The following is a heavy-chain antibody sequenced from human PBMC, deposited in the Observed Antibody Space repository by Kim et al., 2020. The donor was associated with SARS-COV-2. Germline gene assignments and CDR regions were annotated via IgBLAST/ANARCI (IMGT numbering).Heavy chain of an antibody. D-gene: IGHD5-12*01. V-gene: IGHV3-21*01. CDR1: GFTFSSYS. CDR3: AGNPDGYNLPFGY. Sequence: GGSLRLSCAASGFTFSSYSMNWVRQAPGKGLEWVSSISSSSSYIYYADSVKGRFTISRDNAKNSLYLQMNSLRAEDTAVYYCAGNPDGYNLPFGYWGQGTLVTGSS. CDR2: ISSSSSYI. J-gene: IGHJ4*02.